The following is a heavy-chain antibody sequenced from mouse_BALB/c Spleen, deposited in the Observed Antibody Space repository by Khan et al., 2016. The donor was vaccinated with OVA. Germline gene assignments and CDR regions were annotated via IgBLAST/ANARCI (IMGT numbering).Heavy chain of an antibody. CDR2: ISRGGGYT. D-gene: IGHD2-9*01. J-gene: IGHJ4*01. CDR1: GFNFSSYG. CDR3: TRAYYGNDYYAMDN. V-gene: IGHV5-6*01. Sequence: EVELVESGGDLVKPGGSLKLSCAASGFNFSSYGMSWVRQTPDKRLEWVASISRGGGYTYYADSVKGRFTFSRDNAKNTLYLQMSSLKSEDTAMFYCTRAYYGNDYYAMDNWGQGTSVTVSS.